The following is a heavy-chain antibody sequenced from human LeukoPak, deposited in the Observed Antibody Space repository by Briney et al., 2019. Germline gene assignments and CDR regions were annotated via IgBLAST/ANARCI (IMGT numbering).Heavy chain of an antibody. V-gene: IGHV3-23*01. D-gene: IGHD5-18*01. Sequence: GGSLRLSCAASGFTFSSYAMTWVRQAPGKGLEWVSAVNGSDDSTYYADSVKGRFSISRDNSKNTLYLQMNSLRADDTAVYYCAKSLRAYSYGYFDYWGQGTLLTVSS. CDR1: GFTFSSYA. J-gene: IGHJ4*02. CDR2: VNGSDDST. CDR3: AKSLRAYSYGYFDY.